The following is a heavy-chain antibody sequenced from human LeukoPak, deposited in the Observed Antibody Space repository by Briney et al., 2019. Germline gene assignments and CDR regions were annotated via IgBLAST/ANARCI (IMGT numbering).Heavy chain of an antibody. J-gene: IGHJ4*02. D-gene: IGHD1-26*01. Sequence: GGSLRLSCAASGFTFHSYWMHWVRQAPGKGLEWVAVISYDGSNKYYADSVKGRFTISRDNAKNSLYLQMNSLRAEDTALYYCASGGIYYGAAFDFWGQGSLVTVSS. V-gene: IGHV3-30*03. CDR1: GFTFHSYW. CDR2: ISYDGSNK. CDR3: ASGGIYYGAAFDF.